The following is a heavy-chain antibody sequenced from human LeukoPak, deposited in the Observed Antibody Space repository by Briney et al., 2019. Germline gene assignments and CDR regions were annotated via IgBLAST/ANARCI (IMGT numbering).Heavy chain of an antibody. J-gene: IGHJ4*02. Sequence: ASVKVSCKASGGTFSSYAISWVRQAPGQGLEWMGGIIPIFGTANYAQKFQGRVTITADESTSTAYMELSSLRSEDTAVYYCARSLYSNYDRRHFDYWGQGTLVTVPS. D-gene: IGHD4-11*01. CDR1: GGTFSSYA. V-gene: IGHV1-69*01. CDR2: IIPIFGTA. CDR3: ARSLYSNYDRRHFDY.